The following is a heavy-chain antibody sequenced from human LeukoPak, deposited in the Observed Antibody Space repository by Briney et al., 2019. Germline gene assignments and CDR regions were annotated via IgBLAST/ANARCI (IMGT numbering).Heavy chain of an antibody. J-gene: IGHJ5*02. Sequence: SVKVSCKASGGTFSSYAISWVRQAPGQGLEWMGGIIPIFGTANYAQKFQGRVTITADESTSTAYMELSSLRSEDTAVYYCASSITIFGVARYGGFAPWGQGTLVTVSS. V-gene: IGHV1-69*13. CDR3: ASSITIFGVARYGGFAP. CDR1: GGTFSSYA. CDR2: IIPIFGTA. D-gene: IGHD3-3*01.